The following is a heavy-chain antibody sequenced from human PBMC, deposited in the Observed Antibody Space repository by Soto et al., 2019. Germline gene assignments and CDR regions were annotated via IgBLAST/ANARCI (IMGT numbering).Heavy chain of an antibody. V-gene: IGHV1-18*01. Sequence: QVHLVQSGAEVKKPGATVKVSCKSSGYAFTTYGITWVRQAPGQGLEGMGWISAHNGNTNYAQKLTGRVTVTRDTSTSTAYMELRSLRSDDTAVYYCARGRYGDYWGQGALVTVSS. CDR2: ISAHNGNT. D-gene: IGHD1-1*01. CDR3: ARGRYGDY. CDR1: GYAFTTYG. J-gene: IGHJ4*02.